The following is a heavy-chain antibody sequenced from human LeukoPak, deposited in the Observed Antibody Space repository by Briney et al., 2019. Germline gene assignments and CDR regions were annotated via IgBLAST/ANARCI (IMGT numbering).Heavy chain of an antibody. CDR1: GSPFNEYS. CDR2: IGIDSGNT. Sequence: GGSLRLSCTASGSPFNEYSMNWVRQAPGKGLEWIAYIGIDSGNTWYADSVKGRFTISADSAKNSVSLQMSSLRVEDTAVYYCARDHNYAFDNWGQGTLVSVSS. CDR3: ARDHNYAFDN. D-gene: IGHD1-1*01. V-gene: IGHV3-48*04. J-gene: IGHJ4*02.